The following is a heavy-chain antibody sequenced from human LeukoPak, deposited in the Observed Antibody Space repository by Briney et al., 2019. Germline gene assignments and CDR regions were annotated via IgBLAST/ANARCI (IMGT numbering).Heavy chain of an antibody. Sequence: SETLSRTCTVSGGSISSYYWNWIRQPPGKGLEWIGYIHYSGSSNNNPSLKSRVTISVDTSKNQFSLRLTSVAAADTAVYYCAREGAVAGFDYWGQGTLVTVSS. CDR3: AREGAVAGFDY. V-gene: IGHV4-59*01. CDR2: IHYSGSS. D-gene: IGHD6-19*01. J-gene: IGHJ4*02. CDR1: GGSISSYY.